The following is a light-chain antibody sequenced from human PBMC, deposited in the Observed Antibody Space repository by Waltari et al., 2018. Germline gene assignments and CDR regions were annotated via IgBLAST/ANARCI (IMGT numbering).Light chain of an antibody. Sequence: IVLTQSPATLSLSPGERATLSCRASQTVSTYLAWFQQKPGQAPKLLIYDASTRAPGLPARFSGSGSGTDFSLTISSLEPEDFAVYYCLQRSLWPWTFGQGTKVAVK. CDR2: DAS. CDR1: QTVSTY. J-gene: IGKJ1*01. CDR3: LQRSLWPWT. V-gene: IGKV3-11*01.